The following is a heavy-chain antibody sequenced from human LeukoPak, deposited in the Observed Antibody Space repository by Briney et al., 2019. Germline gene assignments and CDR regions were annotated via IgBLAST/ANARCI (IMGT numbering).Heavy chain of an antibody. Sequence: GESLKISCAASGFTFNRYWMHWVRQVPGKGLVWISRINSDGSSTTYADSVKGRFTISRDNARNTLYLQMNSLRAEDTAVYYCARGRGTIYMFDYWGQGTLVTVSS. V-gene: IGHV3-74*01. J-gene: IGHJ4*02. D-gene: IGHD2/OR15-2a*01. CDR2: INSDGSST. CDR1: GFTFNRYW. CDR3: ARGRGTIYMFDY.